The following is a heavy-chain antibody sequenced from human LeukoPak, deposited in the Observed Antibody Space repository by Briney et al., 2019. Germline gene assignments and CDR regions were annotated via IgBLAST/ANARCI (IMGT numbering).Heavy chain of an antibody. Sequence: SETLSLTCTVSGGSIGSSSYYWGWIRQPPGKGLERIGSIYYSASTYYNPSLKSRVTISVDTSKNQFSLKLSSVTAADTAVYYCARHQSDTLRAGLDYWGQGTLVTVSS. V-gene: IGHV4-39*01. J-gene: IGHJ4*02. CDR2: IYYSAST. D-gene: IGHD2-21*02. CDR3: ARHQSDTLRAGLDY. CDR1: GGSIGSSSYY.